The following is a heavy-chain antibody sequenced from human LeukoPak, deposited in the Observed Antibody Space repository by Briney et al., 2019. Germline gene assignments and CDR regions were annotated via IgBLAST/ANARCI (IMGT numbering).Heavy chain of an antibody. CDR3: ARDLGQYYDTSDNWFDP. CDR1: GFSFNTYS. D-gene: IGHD3-22*01. V-gene: IGHV3-23*01. Sequence: PGGSLRLSCTTSGFSFNTYSMSWVRQAPGKGLEWVSAINDDTPYYTDSVKGRFTVSRDNSKDTLYLHLNSLRAEDTAVYYCARDLGQYYDTSDNWFDPWGQGTLVTVSS. J-gene: IGHJ5*02. CDR2: INDDTP.